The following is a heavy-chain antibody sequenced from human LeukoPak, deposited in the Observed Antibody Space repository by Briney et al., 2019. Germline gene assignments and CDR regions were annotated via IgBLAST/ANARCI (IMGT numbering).Heavy chain of an antibody. D-gene: IGHD3-9*01. CDR3: ARAKHAIRYFDYMDV. Sequence: GGSLRLSCAASGFTFDDYGMSWVRQAPGKGLEWVSGINWNGGRTGYADSVKGRFTISRDNAKNSLYLQMNSLRAEDTALCYCARAKHAIRYFDYMDVWGKGTTVTVSS. CDR2: INWNGGRT. J-gene: IGHJ6*03. V-gene: IGHV3-20*04. CDR1: GFTFDDYG.